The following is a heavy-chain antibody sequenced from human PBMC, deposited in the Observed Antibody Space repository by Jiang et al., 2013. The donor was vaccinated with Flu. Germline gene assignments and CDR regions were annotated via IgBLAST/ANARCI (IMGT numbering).Heavy chain of an antibody. D-gene: IGHD6-13*01. Sequence: GYTFTDYNMHWVQQVPGKGLEWMGLVDPEDGKPVYAEKFQGRVTLTADTSTDTAYMELSSLRSEDTAVYYCATDEKVSDIEATGPYNYYYMAFWGKGTTVIVSS. CDR1: GYTFTDYN. CDR3: ATDEKVSDIEATGPYNYYYMAF. CDR2: VDPEDGKP. V-gene: IGHV1-69-2*01. J-gene: IGHJ6*03.